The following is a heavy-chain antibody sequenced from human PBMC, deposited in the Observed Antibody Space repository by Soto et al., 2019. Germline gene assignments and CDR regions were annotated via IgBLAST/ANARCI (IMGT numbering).Heavy chain of an antibody. J-gene: IGHJ4*02. CDR2: IYYSGST. Sequence: QMQLQESGPGLVKPSETLSLTCTVSGGSVSSGSYYWSWIRQPPGKGLEWIGYIYYSGSTNYNPSLKSRVTISVDTSKNQFSLKLSSVTAADTAVYYCAREVGTTVTTVDYWGQGTLVTVSS. V-gene: IGHV4-61*01. CDR1: GGSVSSGSYY. D-gene: IGHD4-17*01. CDR3: AREVGTTVTTVDY.